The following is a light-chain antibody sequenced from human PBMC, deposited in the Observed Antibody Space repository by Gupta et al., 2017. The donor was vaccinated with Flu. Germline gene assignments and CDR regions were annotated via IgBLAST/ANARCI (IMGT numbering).Light chain of an antibody. V-gene: IGKV3-11*01. CDR1: QSVDNS. Sequence: EIVLTQSPATLSLSPGERATLSCRASQSVDNSVAWHQQKPGQAPRLLIYEASKRATGIPARFSGSGSGKNFPLTISSREQEDFAVYYCQQHGNRSQLTFGRGTTVDIK. CDR3: QQHGNRSQLT. J-gene: IGKJ4*01. CDR2: EAS.